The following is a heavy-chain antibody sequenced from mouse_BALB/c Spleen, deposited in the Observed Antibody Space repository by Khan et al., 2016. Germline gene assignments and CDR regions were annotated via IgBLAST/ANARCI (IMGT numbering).Heavy chain of an antibody. Sequence: EVELVESGPGLVKPSQSLSLTCTVTGYSITSDYAWNWIRQFPGNKLEWMGYRTYSGTTTYNPSLTSRISITRDTSKNQFFLQLNSVTTEDTATYYCARWLDAMDYWGQGTSVTVSS. CDR2: RTYSGTT. CDR1: GYSITSDYA. CDR3: ARWLDAMDY. J-gene: IGHJ4*01. D-gene: IGHD2-2*01. V-gene: IGHV3-2*02.